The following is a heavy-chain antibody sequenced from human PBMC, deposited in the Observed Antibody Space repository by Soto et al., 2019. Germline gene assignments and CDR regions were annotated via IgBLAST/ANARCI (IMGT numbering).Heavy chain of an antibody. CDR2: IGESGTPT. J-gene: IGHJ6*02. Sequence: GGSLRLSCAASGFIFSSYALKWVRQAPGKGLEWVSLIGESGTPTYYADSVKGRFTISRDNSGNTLFLEMYSLRAEDTAVYYCARYIPGVRYYGMDVWGQGTTVTVSS. CDR3: ARYIPGVRYYGMDV. D-gene: IGHD2-2*01. CDR1: GFIFSSYA. V-gene: IGHV3-23*01.